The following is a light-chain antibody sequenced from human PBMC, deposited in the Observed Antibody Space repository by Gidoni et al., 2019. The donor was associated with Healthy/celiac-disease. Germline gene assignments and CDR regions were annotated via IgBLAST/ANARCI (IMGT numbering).Light chain of an antibody. CDR1: QSVSSN. V-gene: IGKV3-15*01. CDR3: QQYNNWPRT. CDR2: GAS. Sequence: EIVMMQSPATLSVSPGERATLSCRARQSVSSNLAWYQQKPGQAPRLLIYGASTRDTGIPARFSGSGSGTEFTLTISSLQSEDVAVYYCQQYNNWPRTFGQGTKVEIK. J-gene: IGKJ1*01.